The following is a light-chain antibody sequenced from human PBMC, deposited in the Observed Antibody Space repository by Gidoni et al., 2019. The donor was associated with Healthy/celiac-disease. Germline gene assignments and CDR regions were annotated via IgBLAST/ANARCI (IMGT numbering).Light chain of an antibody. Sequence: DLQMTPSPSSLSASVGDRVTITCRASQSISSYLNWYQQKPGKAPKLLIYAASSLQSGVPSRVSGSGSGTDFTLTISSLQPEDFATYYCQQSYSTLAITFGQXTRLEIK. CDR2: AAS. CDR1: QSISSY. CDR3: QQSYSTLAIT. V-gene: IGKV1-39*01. J-gene: IGKJ5*01.